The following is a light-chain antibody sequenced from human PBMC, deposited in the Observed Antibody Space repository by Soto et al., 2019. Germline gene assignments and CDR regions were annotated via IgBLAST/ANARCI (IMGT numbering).Light chain of an antibody. CDR1: QAVNTR. Sequence: EIVLTQSPATLSSLPGDRVTLSCRASQAVNTRLAWYQHKPGQDPRLLIYLTSNRAAGIPARFSGSGSETDFTLTISDVEPEDFAVYYCHQRQSWPPTFGQGTKVDIK. CDR2: LTS. V-gene: IGKV3-11*01. CDR3: HQRQSWPPT. J-gene: IGKJ1*01.